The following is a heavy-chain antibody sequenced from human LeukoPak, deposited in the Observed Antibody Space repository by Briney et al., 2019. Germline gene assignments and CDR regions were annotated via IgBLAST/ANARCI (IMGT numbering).Heavy chain of an antibody. Sequence: PSQTLSLTCTVSGGSISSGDYYWSWIRQPPGKGLEWIGYIYYSGSTYYNPSLKSRVTISVDTSKNQFSLKLSSVTAADTAVYYCARINWAGYYYGMDVWGKGTTVTVSS. CDR1: GGSISSGDYY. J-gene: IGHJ6*04. V-gene: IGHV4-30-4*01. CDR2: IYYSGST. D-gene: IGHD7-27*01. CDR3: ARINWAGYYYGMDV.